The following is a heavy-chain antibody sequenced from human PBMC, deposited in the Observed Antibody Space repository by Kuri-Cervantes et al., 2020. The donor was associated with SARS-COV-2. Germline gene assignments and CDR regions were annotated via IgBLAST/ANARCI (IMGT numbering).Heavy chain of an antibody. Sequence: SVKVSCKASGGTFSSYAISWVRQAPGQGLEWMGGISPIFGTANYAQKFQGRVTITADKSTSTAYMELSSLRSEDTAVYYCARANYGDYVIWFDPWGQGTLVTVSS. CDR3: ARANYGDYVIWFDP. V-gene: IGHV1-69*06. CDR1: GGTFSSYA. D-gene: IGHD4-17*01. J-gene: IGHJ5*02. CDR2: ISPIFGTA.